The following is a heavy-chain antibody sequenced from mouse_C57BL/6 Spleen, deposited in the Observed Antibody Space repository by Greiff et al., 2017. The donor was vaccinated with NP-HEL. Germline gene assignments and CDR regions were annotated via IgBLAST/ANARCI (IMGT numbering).Heavy chain of an antibody. V-gene: IGHV1-55*01. CDR1: GYTFTSYW. CDR3: ARGGVYYDYDGRAWFAY. Sequence: QVQLQQPGAELVKPGASVKMSCKASGYTFTSYWITWVKQRPGQGLEWIGDIYPGSGSTNYNEKFKSKATLTVDTSSSTAYMQLSSLTSEYSAVYYCARGGVYYDYDGRAWFAYWGQGTLVTVSA. J-gene: IGHJ3*01. D-gene: IGHD2-4*01. CDR2: IYPGSGST.